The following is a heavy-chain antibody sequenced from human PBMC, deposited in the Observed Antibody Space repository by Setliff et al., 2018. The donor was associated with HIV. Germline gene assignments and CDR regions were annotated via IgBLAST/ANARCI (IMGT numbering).Heavy chain of an antibody. CDR2: IYPSDSDT. Sequence: GESLKISCKGSGYSFSTYWIGWVRQMPGKGLEWMGIIYPSDSDTRYSPSFKGQVTISADTSTDAAYMELSSLRSEDTAVYYCATVYQARRLAYYFDYWGQGTLVTVSS. V-gene: IGHV5-51*01. J-gene: IGHJ4*02. CDR3: ATVYQARRLAYYFDY. CDR1: GYSFSTYW. D-gene: IGHD1-1*01.